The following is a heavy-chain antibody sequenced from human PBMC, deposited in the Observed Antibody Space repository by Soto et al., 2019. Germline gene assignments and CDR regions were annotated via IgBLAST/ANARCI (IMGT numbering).Heavy chain of an antibody. CDR2: ISNDGRTK. Sequence: PGGTLSLSCASSVFTFSGYGMHCVRHSPGKWLEWVAAISNDGRTKYYADSVKGRFTISRDNSKGTLDLQMNSLRVEDTAIYYCANDRASEYNSSWLQGLWGQGILVTVSS. J-gene: IGHJ4*02. V-gene: IGHV3-30*18. CDR3: ANDRASEYNSSWLQGL. CDR1: VFTFSGYG. D-gene: IGHD6-13*01.